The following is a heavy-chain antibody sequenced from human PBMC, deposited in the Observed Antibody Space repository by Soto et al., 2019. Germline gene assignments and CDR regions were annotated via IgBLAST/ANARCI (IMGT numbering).Heavy chain of an antibody. CDR1: GFTFSSYG. CDR2: ISYDGSNK. Sequence: PGGSLRLSCAASGFTFSSYGMHWVRQVPGKGLEWVAVISYDGSNKYYADSVKGRFTISRDNSKNTLYLQMNSLRAEDTAVYYCAKELGTTGAFDIWGQGTMVTVSS. V-gene: IGHV3-30*18. D-gene: IGHD1-7*01. J-gene: IGHJ3*02. CDR3: AKELGTTGAFDI.